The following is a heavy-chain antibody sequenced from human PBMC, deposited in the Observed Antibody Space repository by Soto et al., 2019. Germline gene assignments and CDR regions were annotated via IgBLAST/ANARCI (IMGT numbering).Heavy chain of an antibody. J-gene: IGHJ4*02. V-gene: IGHV3-48*01. CDR2: ISSSSSTI. CDR1: GFTFSSYS. Sequence: VQLEEYGGGLVQPGRSLRLSCAASGFTFSSYSMNWVRQAPGKGLEWVSYISSSSSTIYYSDSVKGRFTISRDNAKNSLYLQMNSLRAEDTAVYYCARGGLGYCSSTSCSPFDYWGQGTLVTVSS. D-gene: IGHD2-2*01. CDR3: ARGGLGYCSSTSCSPFDY.